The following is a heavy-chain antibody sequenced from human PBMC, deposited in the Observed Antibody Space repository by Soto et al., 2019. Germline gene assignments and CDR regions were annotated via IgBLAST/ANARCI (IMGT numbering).Heavy chain of an antibody. Sequence: GASVKVSCKASGGTFSSYAISWVRQAPGQGLEWMGGIIPIFGTADYAQKFQGRVTITADESTSTAYMELSSLRSEDTAVYYCARVVIRSSWYNYGMDVWGQGTTVTVSS. D-gene: IGHD6-13*01. V-gene: IGHV1-69*13. J-gene: IGHJ6*02. CDR1: GGTFSSYA. CDR2: IIPIFGTA. CDR3: ARVVIRSSWYNYGMDV.